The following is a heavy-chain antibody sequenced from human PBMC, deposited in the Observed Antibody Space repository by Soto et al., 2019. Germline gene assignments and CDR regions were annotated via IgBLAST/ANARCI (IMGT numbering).Heavy chain of an antibody. J-gene: IGHJ6*02. Sequence: ASVKVSCKASGYTFTSYAMHWVRQALGQRLEWMGWINAGNGNTKYSKKFQGRVTITRDTSASTVYMELSSLRSEDTAVYYCASAYGEPTYPYGMDVWGQGTTVTVSS. D-gene: IGHD4-17*01. CDR1: GYTFTSYA. V-gene: IGHV1-3*01. CDR2: INAGNGNT. CDR3: ASAYGEPTYPYGMDV.